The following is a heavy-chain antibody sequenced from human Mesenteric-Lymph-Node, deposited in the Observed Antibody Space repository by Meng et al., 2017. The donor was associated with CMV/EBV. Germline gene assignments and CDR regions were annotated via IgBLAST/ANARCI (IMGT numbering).Heavy chain of an antibody. J-gene: IGHJ6*02. CDR1: GYTFTGYY. CDR3: ARSFAQHGSSPSHYYYGMDV. V-gene: IGHV1-46*01. Sequence: ASVKVSCKASGYTFTGYYMHWVRQAPGQGLEWMGIINPSGGSTSYAQKFQGRVTMTRDTSTSTVYMELSSLRSEDTAVYYCARSFAQHGSSPSHYYYGMDVWGQGTTVTVSS. CDR2: INPSGGST. D-gene: IGHD6-6*01.